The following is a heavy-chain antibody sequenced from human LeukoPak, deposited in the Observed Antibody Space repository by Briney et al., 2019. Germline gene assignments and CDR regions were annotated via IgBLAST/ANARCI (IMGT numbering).Heavy chain of an antibody. D-gene: IGHD6-13*01. CDR1: GFTFSAYG. Sequence: PGGSLRLSCTASGFTFSAYGMHWVRQAPGKGLEWVSFIRYDETYKYYADSVKGRFTVSRDNSKNTLYLQMNSLRAEDTAVYYCAKFPPWYSSSWYVDYWGQGTLVTVSS. CDR2: IRYDETYK. J-gene: IGHJ4*02. CDR3: AKFPPWYSSSWYVDY. V-gene: IGHV3-30*02.